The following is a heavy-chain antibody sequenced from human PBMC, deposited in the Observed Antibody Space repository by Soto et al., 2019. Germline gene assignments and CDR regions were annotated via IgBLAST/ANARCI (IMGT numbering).Heavy chain of an antibody. Sequence: EVQLVESGGGLVQPGGSLRLSCVVSGFTFSSYWMHWVRQAPGKGLVWVSRIDTDGSSTTYADSVEGRFTISRDNAKNTLYLQMHSLRDEDTAVYFCVRGRNDWIGVDYWGQGTLATVSS. J-gene: IGHJ4*02. D-gene: IGHD2-21*01. CDR1: GFTFSSYW. V-gene: IGHV3-74*01. CDR3: VRGRNDWIGVDY. CDR2: IDTDGSST.